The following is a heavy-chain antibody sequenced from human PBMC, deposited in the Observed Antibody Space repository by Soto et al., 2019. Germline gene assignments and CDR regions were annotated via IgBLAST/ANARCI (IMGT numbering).Heavy chain of an antibody. J-gene: IGHJ4*02. CDR2: ISYDGSNK. Sequence: QVQLVESGGGVVQPGRSLRLSCAASGFTFSNYAMHWVRQAPGKGLEWVTVISYDGSNKYYADSVKGRFTISRDNSKNTLYLQRSSRRAEDTAVYYCVLSRSAYFDFWGQGTLVTVSS. V-gene: IGHV3-30-3*01. D-gene: IGHD6-6*01. CDR1: GFTFSNYA. CDR3: VLSRSAYFDF.